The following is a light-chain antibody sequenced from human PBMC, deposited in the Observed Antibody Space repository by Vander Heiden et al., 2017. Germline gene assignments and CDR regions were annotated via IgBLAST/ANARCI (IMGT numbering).Light chain of an antibody. V-gene: IGKV3-20*01. J-gene: IGKJ2*01. CDR1: ESVSSSY. CDR2: GAS. CDR3: QQYGTSPRT. Sequence: EIVLTQPPGTLSLSPGERTTLSCGASESVSSSYIAWYQQKPGQAPRLLIYGASSRATGIPDRFSGSGSGTDFTLTISRLEPEDFAVYYCQQYGTSPRTFGQGTKLEIK.